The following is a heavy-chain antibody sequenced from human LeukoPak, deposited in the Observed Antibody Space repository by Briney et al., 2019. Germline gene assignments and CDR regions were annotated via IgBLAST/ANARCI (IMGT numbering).Heavy chain of an antibody. D-gene: IGHD3-3*01. CDR1: GFSFINYA. J-gene: IGHJ4*02. V-gene: IGHV3-66*02. Sequence: GGSLRLSCAASGFSFINYAVSWVRQAPGKGLEWVSVIYSGGSTYYADSAKGRFTISRDNSKNTLYLQMNSLRAEDTAVYYCARGYDFWRVIPFDYWGQGTLVTVSS. CDR3: ARGYDFWRVIPFDY. CDR2: IYSGGST.